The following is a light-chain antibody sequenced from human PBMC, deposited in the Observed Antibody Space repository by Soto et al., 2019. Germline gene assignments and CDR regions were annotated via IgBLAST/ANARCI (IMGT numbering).Light chain of an antibody. J-gene: IGLJ1*01. CDR2: EVS. CDR1: SSDIGAYDS. CDR3: CADTGIITSSYD. V-gene: IGLV2-14*01. Sequence: QSVLTQPASVSGSPEQTITISCTGSSSDIGAYDSVSWYQQPPGKAPRLVIYEVSDRPSGDSNRFSGSKSGNTASLTVSELQAEDEADYYFCADTGIITSSYDFGTGTKVTVL.